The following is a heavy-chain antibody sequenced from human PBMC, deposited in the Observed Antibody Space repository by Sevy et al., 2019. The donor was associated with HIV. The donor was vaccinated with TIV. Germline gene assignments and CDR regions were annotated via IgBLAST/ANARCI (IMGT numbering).Heavy chain of an antibody. CDR3: ARSPPVVVVPGAPSWFDP. D-gene: IGHD2-2*01. V-gene: IGHV4-34*01. Sequence: SETLSLTCAVHGGSFSGYYWSWIRQPPGKGLEWIGEINHSGSTNYNPSLKSRVTISVDTSKKQFSLKLSSVTAADTAVYYCARSPPVVVVPGAPSWFDPSGQGTLVTVSS. CDR2: INHSGST. J-gene: IGHJ5*02. CDR1: GGSFSGYY.